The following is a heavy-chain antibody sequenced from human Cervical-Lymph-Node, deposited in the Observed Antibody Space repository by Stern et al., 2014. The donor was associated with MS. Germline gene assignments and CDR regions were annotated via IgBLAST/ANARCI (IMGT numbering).Heavy chain of an antibody. CDR3: AKEGANDCFDY. CDR1: GYTFTSYA. J-gene: IGHJ4*02. Sequence: MVESGAEVRKPGASVKVSCKASGYTFTSYAMNWVRQAPGQRLERMGGINAGTGNTKYSQKLQARVTLTRDTSASTSYIELSSLRSEDTAVYYCAKEGANDCFDYWGQGTLVTVSS. CDR2: INAGTGNT. V-gene: IGHV1-3*01.